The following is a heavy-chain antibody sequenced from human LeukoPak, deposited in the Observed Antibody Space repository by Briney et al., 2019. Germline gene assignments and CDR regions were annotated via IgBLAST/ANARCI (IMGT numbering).Heavy chain of an antibody. CDR1: GFTFSSYW. J-gene: IGHJ4*02. Sequence: GGSLRLSCAASGFTFSSYWVTWVRQAPGKGLEWVANIKQDGSEKYYVDSVKGRFTISRDNAKNSLYLQMNSLRAEDTAVYYCARSQSSGYCSSSSCFWSDYWGQGTLVTVSS. D-gene: IGHD2-2*01. CDR2: IKQDGSEK. V-gene: IGHV3-7*05. CDR3: ARSQSSGYCSSSSCFWSDY.